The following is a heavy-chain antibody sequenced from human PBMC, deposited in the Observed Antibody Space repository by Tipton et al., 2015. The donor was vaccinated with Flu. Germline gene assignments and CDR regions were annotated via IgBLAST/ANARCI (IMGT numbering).Heavy chain of an antibody. V-gene: IGHV4-61*01. CDR3: ARAGAYGSPLTDYLDS. D-gene: IGHD3-10*01. J-gene: IGHJ4*02. CDR1: GGSVRSGSYS. CDR2: VYYSGTA. Sequence: TLSLTCTVSGGSVRSGSYSWSWIRQPPGKGLEWIGYVYYSGTAKYNPSLTGRVTISVDTSKNQFSLRLSSLTAADTAVYYCARAGAYGSPLTDYLDSWGQGTLVTVSS.